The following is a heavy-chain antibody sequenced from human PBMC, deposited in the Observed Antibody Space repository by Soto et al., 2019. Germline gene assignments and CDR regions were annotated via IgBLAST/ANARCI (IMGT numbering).Heavy chain of an antibody. V-gene: IGHV3-72*01. CDR2: TRNKANSYTT. D-gene: IGHD1-20*01. Sequence: GESLKISCAASGFTFSDHYMDWVRQAPGKGLEWVGRTRNKANSYTTEYAASVKGRFTISRDDSKNSLYLQMNSLKTEDTTVYYCARLITGTELFDYWGQGTLVTVSS. J-gene: IGHJ4*02. CDR3: ARLITGTELFDY. CDR1: GFTFSDHY.